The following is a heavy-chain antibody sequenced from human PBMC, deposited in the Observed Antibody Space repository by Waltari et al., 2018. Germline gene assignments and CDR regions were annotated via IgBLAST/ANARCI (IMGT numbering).Heavy chain of an antibody. Sequence: EVQLVESGGVVVQPGGSLRLSCAASGFTFDDYTMHWVRQAPGKGLEWVSLISWDGGSTYYADSVKGRFTISRDNSKNSLYLQMNNLRTEDTALYYCAKEDSDCLDYWGQGTLVTVSS. CDR1: GFTFDDYT. CDR3: AKEDSDCLDY. D-gene: IGHD2-21*02. CDR2: ISWDGGST. V-gene: IGHV3-43*01. J-gene: IGHJ4*02.